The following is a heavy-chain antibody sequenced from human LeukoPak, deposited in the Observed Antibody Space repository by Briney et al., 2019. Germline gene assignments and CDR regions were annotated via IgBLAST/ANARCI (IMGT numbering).Heavy chain of an antibody. CDR3: ARGDYYDSSGFIDY. CDR2: ISSSGSTI. Sequence: GGSLRLSCAASGFTFSSYWMHWVRQAPGKGLEWVSYISSSGSTIYYADSVKGRFTISRDNAKNSLYLQMNSLRAEDTAVYYCARGDYYDSSGFIDYWGQGTLVTVSS. CDR1: GFTFSSYW. V-gene: IGHV3-48*04. J-gene: IGHJ4*02. D-gene: IGHD3-22*01.